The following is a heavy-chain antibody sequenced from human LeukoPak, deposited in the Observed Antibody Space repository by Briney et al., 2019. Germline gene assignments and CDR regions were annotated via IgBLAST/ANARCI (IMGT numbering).Heavy chain of an antibody. CDR2: ISGSGTYI. D-gene: IGHD2-15*01. CDR1: GFTFSNYN. Sequence: GGSLRLSCVASGFTFSNYNMNWVRQAPGKGLEWVSSISGSGTYIYYADSLKGRFTISRDNAKNSLYLQMNSLRAEDTAVYYCAREGVVAAAYYYYGMDVWGQGTTVTVSS. CDR3: AREGVVAAAYYYYGMDV. J-gene: IGHJ6*02. V-gene: IGHV3-21*01.